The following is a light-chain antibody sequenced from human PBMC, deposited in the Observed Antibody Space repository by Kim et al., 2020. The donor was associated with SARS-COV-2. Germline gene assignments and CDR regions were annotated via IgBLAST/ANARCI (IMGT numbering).Light chain of an antibody. Sequence: SYELTQPPSVSVSPGQTVSITCSGDKLEDKNTCWYQQKPGQSPVMVIYQNAKRAPGIPERFSGSNSGNTATLTISGAQAIDEADYYCQAWDSSTVIFGVGTKLTVL. J-gene: IGLJ2*01. CDR1: KLEDKN. CDR3: QAWDSSTVI. V-gene: IGLV3-1*01. CDR2: QNA.